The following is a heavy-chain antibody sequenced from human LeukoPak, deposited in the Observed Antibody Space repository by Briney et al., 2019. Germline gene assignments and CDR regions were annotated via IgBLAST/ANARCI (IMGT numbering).Heavy chain of an antibody. CDR1: GGPFSGYY. V-gene: IGHV4-34*01. J-gene: IGHJ4*02. CDR2: INHSGST. D-gene: IGHD2-2*01. Sequence: PGETLSLTCAVYGGPFSGYYLSWIRQPPGKGLEWIGEINHSGSTNYNPSLKSRVTISVDTSKNQFSLKLSSVTAADTAVYYCASIGYCSSTSCYYFDYWGQGTLVTVSS. CDR3: ASIGYCSSTSCYYFDY.